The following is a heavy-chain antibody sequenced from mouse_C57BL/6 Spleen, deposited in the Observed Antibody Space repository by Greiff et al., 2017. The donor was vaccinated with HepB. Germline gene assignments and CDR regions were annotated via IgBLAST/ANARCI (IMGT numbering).Heavy chain of an antibody. CDR1: GFTFSSYA. Sequence: EVQLVESGGGLVKPGGSLKLSCAASGFTFSSYAMSWVRQTPEKRLEWVATISDGGSYTYYPDNVKGRFTISRDNAKNNLYLQMSHLKSEDTAMYYCASERGFAYWGQGTLVTVSA. CDR3: ASERGFAY. V-gene: IGHV5-4*01. J-gene: IGHJ3*01. CDR2: ISDGGSYT.